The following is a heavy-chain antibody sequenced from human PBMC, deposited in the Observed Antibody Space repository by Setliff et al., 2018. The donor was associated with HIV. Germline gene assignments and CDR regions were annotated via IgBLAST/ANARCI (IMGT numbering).Heavy chain of an antibody. CDR3: ARGQTSVTLQFDH. CDR1: GFTFSSHW. J-gene: IGHJ4*02. Sequence: PGGSLRLSCAVSGFTFSSHWMVWVRQAPGKGPEWVANINQDGSEKNYVDSVKGRFTISRDNAKNSLFLQMNSLRAEDTAVYYCARGQTSVTLQFDHWGQGTLVTVSS. CDR2: INQDGSEK. D-gene: IGHD4-17*01. V-gene: IGHV3-7*01.